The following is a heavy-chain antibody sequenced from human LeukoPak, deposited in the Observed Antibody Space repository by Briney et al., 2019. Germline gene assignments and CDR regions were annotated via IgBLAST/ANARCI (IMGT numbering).Heavy chain of an antibody. Sequence: ASVKVSCKVSGYTLTELSMHWVRQAPGQGLEWMGRINPNSGGTNYAQKFQGRVTMTRDTSISTAYMELSRQRSDDTAVYYCARVPFDGSPDDPWGQGTLVTVSS. CDR3: ARVPFDGSPDDP. CDR2: INPNSGGT. J-gene: IGHJ5*02. CDR1: GYTLTELS. D-gene: IGHD5-24*01. V-gene: IGHV1-2*06.